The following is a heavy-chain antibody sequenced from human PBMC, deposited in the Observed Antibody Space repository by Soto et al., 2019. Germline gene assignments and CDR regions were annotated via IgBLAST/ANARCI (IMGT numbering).Heavy chain of an antibody. CDR1: GGTFSSYA. J-gene: IGHJ5*02. Sequence: QVQLVQSGAEVKKPGSSVKVSCKASGGTFSSYAISWVRQAPGQGLEWMGGIIPIFGTANYAQKFQGRVTITVDESTSTAYMELSSLRSEDTAVYYCASSRCSGGSCYPYNWFDPWGQGTLVTVSS. D-gene: IGHD2-15*01. CDR2: IIPIFGTA. V-gene: IGHV1-69*01. CDR3: ASSRCSGGSCYPYNWFDP.